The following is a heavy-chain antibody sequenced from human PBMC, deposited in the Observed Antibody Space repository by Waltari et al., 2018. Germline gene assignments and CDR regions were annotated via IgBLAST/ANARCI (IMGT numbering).Heavy chain of an antibody. J-gene: IGHJ3*02. D-gene: IGHD3-16*02. CDR2: ISPDSGDT. Sequence: QVQLVQSGAEVKKPGASVQVSCKASGYTFTGHYMHWVRQAPGQGLEWMGWISPDSGDTNYAQRFQGRVTMTRDTSISTAYMELSRLTSDDTAVYYCARKWGYTDAFDIWGQGTMVTVSS. CDR1: GYTFTGHY. V-gene: IGHV1-2*02. CDR3: ARKWGYTDAFDI.